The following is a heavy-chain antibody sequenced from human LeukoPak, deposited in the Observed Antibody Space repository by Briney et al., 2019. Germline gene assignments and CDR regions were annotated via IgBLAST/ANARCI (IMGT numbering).Heavy chain of an antibody. CDR1: GVTFSSHG. D-gene: IGHD3-16*01. Sequence: PGGSLRLSCGVSGVTFSSHGMNWVRQAPGKGLEWVSAITGSGDRTYYTDSVRGRFTVSRDNSKNTLYLQMNGLRAEDTAVYYCAKRGEDPVDLDYWGQGTLVTVPS. V-gene: IGHV3-23*01. CDR3: AKRGEDPVDLDY. J-gene: IGHJ4*02. CDR2: ITGSGDRT.